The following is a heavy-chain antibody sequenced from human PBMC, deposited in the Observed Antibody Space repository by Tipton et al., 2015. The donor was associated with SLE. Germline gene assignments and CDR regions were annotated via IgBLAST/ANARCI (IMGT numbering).Heavy chain of an antibody. Sequence: TLSLTCTVSSGSISSSSYYWGWIRQPPGKGLEWIGSIYHSGSTYYNPSLKSRVTISVDTSKNQFSLKLSSVTAADTAVYYCARDGFDYWGQGTLVTVSS. J-gene: IGHJ4*02. CDR3: ARDGFDY. V-gene: IGHV4-39*07. CDR2: IYHSGST. CDR1: SGSISSSSYY.